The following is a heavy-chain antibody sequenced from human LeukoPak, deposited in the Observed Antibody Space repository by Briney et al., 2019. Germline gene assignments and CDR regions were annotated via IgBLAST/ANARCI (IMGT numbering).Heavy chain of an antibody. CDR3: ARSGTEATLYYYCYMDV. CDR2: VNYNGNT. CDR1: GDSMTPYY. Sequence: PSETLSLTCTVSGDSMTPYYWSWIRQSPGRGLEWIGSVNYNGNTNYSPSLKSRVTISVNTSKNQSSLKLRSLTAADTATYYCARSGTEATLYYYCYMDVWGKGTTVTVSS. D-gene: IGHD2-15*01. J-gene: IGHJ6*03. V-gene: IGHV4-59*12.